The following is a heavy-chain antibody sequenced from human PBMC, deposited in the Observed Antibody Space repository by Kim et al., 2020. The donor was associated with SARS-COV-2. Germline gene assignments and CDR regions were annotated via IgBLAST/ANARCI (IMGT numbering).Heavy chain of an antibody. Sequence: GGSLRLSCAASGFTFSSYAMSWVGQAPGKGLEWVSAISGSGGSTYYADSVKGRFTISRDNSKNTLYLQMNSLRAEDTAVYYCAKDLRITMIVVGGSMDVWGQGTTVTVSS. D-gene: IGHD3-22*01. CDR3: AKDLRITMIVVGGSMDV. V-gene: IGHV3-23*01. CDR1: GFTFSSYA. CDR2: ISGSGGST. J-gene: IGHJ6*02.